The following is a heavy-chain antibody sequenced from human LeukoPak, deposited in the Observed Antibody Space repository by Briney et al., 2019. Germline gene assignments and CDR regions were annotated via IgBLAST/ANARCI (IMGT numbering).Heavy chain of an antibody. CDR3: ARPNITSYYDSRGYVDV. Sequence: KPGEPLKISCKASGYPLTTSWIGWVRPMPGKGLEWMGIIYPGDTDTTYSPSFRGQVTISADKSISTAYLQWSSLKASDTAMYYCARPNITSYYDSRGYVDVWGQGTMVTVSS. CDR1: GYPLTTSW. V-gene: IGHV5-51*01. D-gene: IGHD3-22*01. CDR2: IYPGDTDT. J-gene: IGHJ3*01.